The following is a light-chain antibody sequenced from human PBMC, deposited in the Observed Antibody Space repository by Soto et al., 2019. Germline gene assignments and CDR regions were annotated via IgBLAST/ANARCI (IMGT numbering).Light chain of an antibody. CDR3: TSYAGSNIPVV. Sequence: QSALTQPPSASGSPGQSVTISCTGTSSDVGGYNFVSWYQQHPGKAPKLMIYEVTKRPSGVPDRFSGSKSGNTASLTVSGLRGEDEADYYCTSYAGSNIPVVFGGGTKVTVL. V-gene: IGLV2-8*01. J-gene: IGLJ2*01. CDR1: SSDVGGYNF. CDR2: EVT.